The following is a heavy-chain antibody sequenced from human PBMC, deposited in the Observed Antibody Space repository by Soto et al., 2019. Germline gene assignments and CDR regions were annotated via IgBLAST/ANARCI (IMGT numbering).Heavy chain of an antibody. CDR3: VRDYDYDTSRNDAFDI. Sequence: QVQLQESGPGLVKPSQTLSLTCTVSGGSISSGDYYWSWIRHHPGKGLEWIGYIYSSGSTYYNPSLRCRVTISAYTSKNQVSLRLSSVTAADTAVYYCVRDYDYDTSRNDAFDIWGQGTMVTVSS. D-gene: IGHD3-22*01. CDR1: GGSISSGDYY. CDR2: IYSSGST. V-gene: IGHV4-31*03. J-gene: IGHJ3*02.